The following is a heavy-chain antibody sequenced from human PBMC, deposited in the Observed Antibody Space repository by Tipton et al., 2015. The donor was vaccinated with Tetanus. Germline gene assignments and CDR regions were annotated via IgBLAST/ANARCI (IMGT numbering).Heavy chain of an antibody. CDR1: GFTFSSYA. CDR3: ARDFEWSFDY. J-gene: IGHJ4*02. CDR2: ISGSGGST. D-gene: IGHD3-3*01. Sequence: SLRLSCAASGFTFSSYAMSWVRQAPGKGLEWVSAISGSGGSTYYADSVKGRFTISRDNSKNTLYLQMNSLRVEDTAVYYCARDFEWSFDYWGRGTLVTVSS. V-gene: IGHV3-23*01.